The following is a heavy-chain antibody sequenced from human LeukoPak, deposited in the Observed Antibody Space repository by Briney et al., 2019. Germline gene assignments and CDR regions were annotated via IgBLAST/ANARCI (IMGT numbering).Heavy chain of an antibody. CDR3: CADTVDPLAQIDT. CDR2: IKSKDDGETT. CDR1: RFSFSTSW. D-gene: IGHD4-11*01. V-gene: IGHV3-15*01. Sequence: GESLRLSCAASRFSFSTSWMSWVRQAPGKGLQWVGRIKSKDDGETTEYAAPVKGRFTISRDDSESMLYLQMMSLKTEDTAVYYCCADTVDPLAQIDTWGQGAQVTVSS. J-gene: IGHJ4*02.